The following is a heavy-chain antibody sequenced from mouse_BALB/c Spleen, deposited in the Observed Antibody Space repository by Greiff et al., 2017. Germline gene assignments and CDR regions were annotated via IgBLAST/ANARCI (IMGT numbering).Heavy chain of an antibody. CDR2: ISYSGST. CDR3: ARDGYYYGSSSPWFAY. J-gene: IGHJ3*01. D-gene: IGHD1-1*01. CDR1: GYSITSDYA. Sequence: EVKLQESGPGLVKPSQSLSLTCTVTGYSITSDYAWNWIRQFPGNKLEWMGYISYSGSTSYNPSLKSRISITRDTSKNQFFLQLNSVTTEDTATYYCARDGYYYGSSSPWFAYWGQGTLVTVSA. V-gene: IGHV3-2*02.